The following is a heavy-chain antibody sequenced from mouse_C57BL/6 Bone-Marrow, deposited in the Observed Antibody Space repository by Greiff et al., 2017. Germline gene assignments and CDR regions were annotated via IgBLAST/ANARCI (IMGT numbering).Heavy chain of an antibody. CDR1: GFSLTSYG. V-gene: IGHV2-2*01. D-gene: IGHD1-1*01. CDR2: IWSGGST. Sequence: QVQLQQSGPGLVQPSQSLSITCTVSGFSLTSYGVHWVRQSPGKGLEWLGVIWSGGSTDYNAAFISRLSISKDNSKSQVFFKMNSLQADDTAIYYCARNPLLLRSWAMDYWGQGTSVTVSS. CDR3: ARNPLLLRSWAMDY. J-gene: IGHJ4*01.